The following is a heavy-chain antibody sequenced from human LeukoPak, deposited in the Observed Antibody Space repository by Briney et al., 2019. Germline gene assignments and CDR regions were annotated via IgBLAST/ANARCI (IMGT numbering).Heavy chain of an antibody. CDR3: ASGPRGVERWGAFDI. J-gene: IGHJ3*02. D-gene: IGHD3-10*01. CDR2: IIPIFGTA. Sequence: SVKVSCKASGGTFSSYAISWVRQAPGQGLEWMGGIIPIFGTANYAQKFQGRVTITADESTSTAYMELSSLRSEDTAVYYCASGPRGVERWGAFDIWGQGTMVTVSS. CDR1: GGTFSSYA. V-gene: IGHV1-69*13.